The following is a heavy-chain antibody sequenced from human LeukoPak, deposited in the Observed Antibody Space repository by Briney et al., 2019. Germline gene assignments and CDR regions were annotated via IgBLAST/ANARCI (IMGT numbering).Heavy chain of an antibody. CDR1: GGPFSGHY. Sequence: PSETLSLTCAVYGGPFSGHYYSWIRQPPGKGLEWIGEINHSGSSSYNPSLKTRVTISVDTSKSQFSLKVRSVTAADTAMYYCARRRGPTPNYWGQGTLVTVSS. D-gene: IGHD2-15*01. J-gene: IGHJ4*02. V-gene: IGHV4-34*01. CDR2: INHSGSS. CDR3: ARRRGPTPNY.